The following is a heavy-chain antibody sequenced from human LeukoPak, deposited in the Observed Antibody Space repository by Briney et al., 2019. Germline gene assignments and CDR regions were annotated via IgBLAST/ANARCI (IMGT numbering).Heavy chain of an antibody. CDR2: ISYDGSNK. Sequence: PGGSLRLSCAASGFTFSSYAMHWVRQAPGKGLEWVAVISYDGSNKYYADSVKGRFTISRDNSKNTLYLQMNSLRAEDTAVYYCARGSITMVRGIPGNAFDIWGQGTMVTVSS. V-gene: IGHV3-30-3*01. J-gene: IGHJ3*02. D-gene: IGHD3-10*01. CDR3: ARGSITMVRGIPGNAFDI. CDR1: GFTFSSYA.